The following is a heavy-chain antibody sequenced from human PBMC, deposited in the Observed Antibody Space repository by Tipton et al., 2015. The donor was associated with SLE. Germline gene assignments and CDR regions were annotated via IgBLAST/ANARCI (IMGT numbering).Heavy chain of an antibody. J-gene: IGHJ4*02. CDR2: ISWNSGSI. D-gene: IGHD1-26*01. CDR1: GFTFDDYS. CDR3: ASILGSTNPSDF. V-gene: IGHV3-9*01. Sequence: SLRLSCAASGFTFDDYSMHWVRQAPGKGLEWVSGISWNSGSIGYADSVKGRFTISRDNSKNTLSLQMNSVSFEDTAIYYCASILGSTNPSDFWGQGTLVTVSS.